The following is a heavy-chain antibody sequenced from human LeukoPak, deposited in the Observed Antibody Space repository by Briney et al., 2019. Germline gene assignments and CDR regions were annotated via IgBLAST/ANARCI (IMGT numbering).Heavy chain of an antibody. CDR2: IKQDGSEK. Sequence: GGSLRLSSAASGFTFSSYWMSWVRQAPGKGLEWVAIIKQDGSEKYYVDSVKGRFTISRDNAKNSLYLQMNSLRAEDTAVYYCARAPYSSGWYEYYMDVWGNGTTVTVSS. CDR3: ARAPYSSGWYEYYMDV. D-gene: IGHD6-19*01. V-gene: IGHV3-7*01. J-gene: IGHJ6*03. CDR1: GFTFSSYW.